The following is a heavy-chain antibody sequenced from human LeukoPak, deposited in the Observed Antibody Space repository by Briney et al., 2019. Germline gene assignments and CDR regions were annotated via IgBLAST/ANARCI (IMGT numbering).Heavy chain of an antibody. D-gene: IGHD6-13*01. Sequence: GGSLRLSCAASGFTFSSYAMGWVRQAPGKGLEWVSGISGSDGSTYYADSVTGRFTISRDNSKNTLYLQMTSLRAEDTAVYYCAKDGRSEQQLVSPSTYWYFDLWGRGTLVTVSS. CDR2: ISGSDGST. V-gene: IGHV3-23*01. CDR1: GFTFSSYA. J-gene: IGHJ2*01. CDR3: AKDGRSEQQLVSPSTYWYFDL.